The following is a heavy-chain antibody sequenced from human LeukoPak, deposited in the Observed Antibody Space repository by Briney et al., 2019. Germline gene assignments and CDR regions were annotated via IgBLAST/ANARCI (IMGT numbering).Heavy chain of an antibody. CDR2: ISYDGSNK. J-gene: IGHJ4*02. Sequence: GGSLRLSCAASGFTFSSYSMHWVRQAPGKGLEWVAVISYDGSNKYYADSVKGRFTISRDNSKNTLYLQMNSLRAEDTAVYYCAKAPRPYSGSYWGFDYWGQGTLVTVSS. D-gene: IGHD1-26*01. CDR1: GFTFSSYS. CDR3: AKAPRPYSGSYWGFDY. V-gene: IGHV3-30*18.